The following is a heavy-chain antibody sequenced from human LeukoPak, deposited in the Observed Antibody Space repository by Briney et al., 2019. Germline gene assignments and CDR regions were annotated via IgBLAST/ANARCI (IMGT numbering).Heavy chain of an antibody. D-gene: IGHD3-22*01. CDR2: IRWNSGGI. J-gene: IGHJ4*02. CDR1: GFTFHDYA. CDR3: ANDDDSSGYYYTWTY. V-gene: IGHV3-9*01. Sequence: GGSLRLSCAASGFTFHDYAMHWVRQAPGKGLEWVSGIRWNSGGIAYADSVKGRFTISRDNAKNSLYLQMNNLRAEDTALYYCANDDDSSGYYYTWTYWGQGTLVTVSS.